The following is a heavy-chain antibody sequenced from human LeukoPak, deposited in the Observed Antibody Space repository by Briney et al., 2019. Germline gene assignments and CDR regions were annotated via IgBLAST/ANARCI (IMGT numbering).Heavy chain of an antibody. Sequence: ASVKVSCKASGYTFTSYHMHWVRQAPGQGLEWMGIINPSGGSTSYAQKFQGRVTMTRDTSTSTVYMELSSLRSEDTAVYYCAAMDVRRGYYYYYMDVWGKGTTVTVSS. CDR2: INPSGGST. J-gene: IGHJ6*03. CDR1: GYTFTSYH. V-gene: IGHV1-46*03. D-gene: IGHD5-18*01. CDR3: AAMDVRRGYYYYYMDV.